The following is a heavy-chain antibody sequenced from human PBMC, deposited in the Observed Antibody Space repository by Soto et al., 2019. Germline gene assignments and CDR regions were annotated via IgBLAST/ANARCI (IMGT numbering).Heavy chain of an antibody. CDR2: IVPVFGRP. Sequence: ASVKVSCKAAGGSFINVGISWVRQAPGQGLEGMGGIVPVFGRPNYAQRVRVRLTITADESTSTGYMALISLRSDDTAVYYCATQGSGYTLWGQGTQVTASS. CDR1: GGSFINVG. D-gene: IGHD5-12*01. V-gene: IGHV1-69*13. CDR3: ATQGSGYTL. J-gene: IGHJ4*02.